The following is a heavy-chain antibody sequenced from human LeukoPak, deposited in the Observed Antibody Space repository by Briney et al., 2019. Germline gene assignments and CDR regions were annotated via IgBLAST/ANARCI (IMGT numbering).Heavy chain of an antibody. CDR3: ARGYYDSSGYYPEDY. CDR2: ISIYSGNT. Sequence: ASVKVSCKASGYTFTSHGLSWARQAPGQGLEWMGWISIYSGNTNYAQKFQGRVTITADESTSTAYMELSSLRSEDTAVYYCARGYYDSSGYYPEDYWGQGTLVTVSS. D-gene: IGHD3-22*01. J-gene: IGHJ4*02. V-gene: IGHV1-18*01. CDR1: GYTFTSHG.